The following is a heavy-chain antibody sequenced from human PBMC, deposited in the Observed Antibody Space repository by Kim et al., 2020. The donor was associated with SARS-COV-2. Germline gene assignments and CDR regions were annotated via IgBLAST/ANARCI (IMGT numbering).Heavy chain of an antibody. CDR3: ARLRIAAREGRWLDW. Sequence: SETLSLTCTVSGGSISSYYWSWIRQPPGKGLEWIGYIYYSGSTNYNPSLKSRVTISVDTSKNQFSLKLSSVTAADTAVYYCARLRIAAREGRWLDWWGQGTLVTVSS. CDR1: GGSISSYY. CDR2: IYYSGST. J-gene: IGHJ4*02. D-gene: IGHD6-13*01. V-gene: IGHV4-59*13.